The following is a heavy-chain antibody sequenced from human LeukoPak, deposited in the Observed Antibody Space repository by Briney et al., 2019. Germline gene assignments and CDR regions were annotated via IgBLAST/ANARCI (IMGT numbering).Heavy chain of an antibody. Sequence: GASVKVSCKASGYTFTSYYMHWVRQAPGQGLEWMGIINPSGGSTSYAQKFQGRVTMTRDTSTSTVYMELSSLRSEDTAVYYCARDATMIVVVSQKYYYYYGMDVWGQGTTVTVSS. CDR1: GYTFTSYY. D-gene: IGHD3-22*01. CDR3: ARDATMIVVVSQKYYYYYGMDV. V-gene: IGHV1-46*01. CDR2: INPSGGST. J-gene: IGHJ6*02.